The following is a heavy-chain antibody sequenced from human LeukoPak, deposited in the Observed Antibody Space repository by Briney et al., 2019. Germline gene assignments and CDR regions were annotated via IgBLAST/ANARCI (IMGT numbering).Heavy chain of an antibody. CDR3: ARAGNGILTGYFQNWYFDL. D-gene: IGHD3-9*01. J-gene: IGHJ2*01. CDR1: GGSISSYY. CDR2: MYYSGST. V-gene: IGHV4-59*08. Sequence: PSETLSLTCTVPGGSISSYYWSWIRQPPGKGLEWIGYMYYSGSTNYNPSLKSRVTISVDTSKNQFSLKLSCVTAADTAVYYCARAGNGILTGYFQNWYFDLWGRGTLVTASS.